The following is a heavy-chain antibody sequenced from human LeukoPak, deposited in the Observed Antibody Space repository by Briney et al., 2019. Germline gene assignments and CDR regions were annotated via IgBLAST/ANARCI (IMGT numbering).Heavy chain of an antibody. V-gene: IGHV4-59*08. CDR2: VYYSGST. D-gene: IGHD3-10*01. Sequence: PSETLSLTCTVSGGSISSNYWSWIRQPPGKGLEWIGYVYYSGSTDYNPSLKSRVTISVDTSKNQFSLKLSSVTAADTAVYYCARSITMVRGVIVWFDYWGQGTLVTVSS. CDR3: ARSITMVRGVIVWFDY. CDR1: GGSISSNY. J-gene: IGHJ4*02.